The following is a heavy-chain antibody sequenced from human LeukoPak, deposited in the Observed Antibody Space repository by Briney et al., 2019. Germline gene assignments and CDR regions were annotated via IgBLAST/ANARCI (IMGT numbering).Heavy chain of an antibody. Sequence: SETLSLTYTVSGGSISSGDYYWSWIRQPPGKGLEWIGNIYYSGSTYYNPSLKSRVTISVDTSKNQFSLKLSSVTAADTAVYYCARVKMVRGVIIDYYYYGMDVWGQGTTVTVSS. J-gene: IGHJ6*02. D-gene: IGHD3-10*01. CDR2: IYYSGST. V-gene: IGHV4-30-4*01. CDR3: ARVKMVRGVIIDYYYYGMDV. CDR1: GGSISSGDYY.